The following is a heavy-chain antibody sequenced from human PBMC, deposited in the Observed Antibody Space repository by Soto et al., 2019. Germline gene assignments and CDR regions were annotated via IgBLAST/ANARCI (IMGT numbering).Heavy chain of an antibody. D-gene: IGHD3-22*01. CDR3: AREADFASSGYVLDY. V-gene: IGHV3-21*01. CDR2: VTSSPSSM. CDR1: GFTFSGFS. Sequence: GVLRLSCAASGFTFSGFSMNWVRQAPGKGLEWVSSVTSSPSSMFYADSVKGRFTISRDDDKDSLFLQMNSLRADDTAVYYCAREADFASSGYVLDYWGLGT. J-gene: IGHJ4*02.